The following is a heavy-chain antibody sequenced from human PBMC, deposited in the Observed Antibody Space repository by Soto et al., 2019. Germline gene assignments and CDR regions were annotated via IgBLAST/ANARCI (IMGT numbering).Heavy chain of an antibody. CDR2: IFYDGTT. CDR1: GGSFSNHY. CDR3: ARDRSALAPYYYAMDV. Sequence: PSETLSLTCTVSGGSFSNHYWSWVRQPPGRGLEWIGNIFYDGTTNYNPSLRSPVTISIDTSKSQISLRLSSVTAADTAAYYCARDRSALAPYYYAMDVWGQGTTVTVSS. J-gene: IGHJ6*02. D-gene: IGHD5-18*01. V-gene: IGHV4-59*11.